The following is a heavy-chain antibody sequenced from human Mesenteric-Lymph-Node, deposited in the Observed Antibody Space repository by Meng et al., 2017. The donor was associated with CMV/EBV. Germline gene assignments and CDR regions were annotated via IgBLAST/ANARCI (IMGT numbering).Heavy chain of an antibody. CDR2: ISGSGDST. V-gene: IGHV3-23*01. J-gene: IGHJ4*02. D-gene: IGHD6-19*01. CDR1: GFIFSSYA. Sequence: GESLKISCAASGFIFSSYAMSWVRQAPGKGLEWVSVISGSGDSTYYADSVKGRFTISRDNSKNTLYLKMNSLRAEDTAVYYCAKNAKAGSQYYFDYWGQGTLVTVSS. CDR3: AKNAKAGSQYYFDY.